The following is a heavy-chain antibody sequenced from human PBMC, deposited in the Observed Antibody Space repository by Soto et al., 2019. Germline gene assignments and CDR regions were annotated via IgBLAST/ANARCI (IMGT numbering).Heavy chain of an antibody. D-gene: IGHD1-26*01. CDR3: TTLSYRWEPLY. V-gene: IGHV3-15*01. Sequence: PGGSLRLSCAASGLTFSNAWMSWVRQAPGKGLEWVGRIKSKTDGGTTDYAAPVKGRFTISRDDSKNTLYLQMNSLKTEDTAVYYCTTLSYRWEPLYWGQGTLVTVSS. J-gene: IGHJ4*02. CDR2: IKSKTDGGTT. CDR1: GLTFSNAW.